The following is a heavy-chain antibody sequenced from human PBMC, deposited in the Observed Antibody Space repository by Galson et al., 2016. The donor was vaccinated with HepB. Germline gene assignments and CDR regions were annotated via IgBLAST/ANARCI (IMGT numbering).Heavy chain of an antibody. Sequence: SLRLSCAVSGFSVSSSYMTWVHQAPGKGLEWVSFIYAGGSTYYGDSVKGRFTISRDNSKNTLYLQMNSLRVEDTAVYYCARDSAAAWGFFDHWGQGSLVTVSS. D-gene: IGHD6-13*01. CDR1: GFSVSSSY. CDR2: IYAGGST. CDR3: ARDSAAAWGFFDH. J-gene: IGHJ4*02. V-gene: IGHV3-53*01.